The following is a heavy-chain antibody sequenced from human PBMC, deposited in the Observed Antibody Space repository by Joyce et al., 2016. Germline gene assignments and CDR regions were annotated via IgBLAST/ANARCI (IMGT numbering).Heavy chain of an antibody. J-gene: IGHJ4*02. V-gene: IGHV3-21*02. CDR2: ISSSSTYI. CDR1: GFTFSTYI. D-gene: IGHD6-19*01. Sequence: EVQLVESGGGLVKPGGSLRLSCAASGFTFSTYIMTWVRQAPGKGLGWVASISSSSTYIYYADSVKGRFTISRDNAKNSLFLQMNSLRADDTAMYYCARDHNSGWYFFDHWGQGTLVTVSS. CDR3: ARDHNSGWYFFDH.